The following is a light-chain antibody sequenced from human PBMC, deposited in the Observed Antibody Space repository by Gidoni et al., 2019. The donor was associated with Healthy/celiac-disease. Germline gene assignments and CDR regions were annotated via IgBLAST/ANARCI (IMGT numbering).Light chain of an antibody. V-gene: IGLV3-19*01. CDR3: NSRDSSGNHNVV. CDR2: GKT. J-gene: IGLJ2*01. Sequence: SSELTQDPAVSVALGQTVRITCQGDSLRSYYASWYQQKPGQAPVLVIYGKTNRPSGIPDRFSGSSSGNTASVTITGAQAEDEADYYCNSRDSSGNHNVVFGGGTKLTVL. CDR1: SLRSYY.